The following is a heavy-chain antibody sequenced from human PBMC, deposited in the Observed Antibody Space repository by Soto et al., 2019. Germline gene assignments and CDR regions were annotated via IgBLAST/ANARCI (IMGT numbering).Heavy chain of an antibody. J-gene: IGHJ6*02. CDR3: AKGPAIVLVPAAMNYYYGMDV. Sequence: GGSLRLSCAASGFTFSSYAMSWVRQAPGKGLEWVAVISYDGSNKYYADSVKGRFTISRDNSKNTLYLQMNSLRAEDTAVYYCAKGPAIVLVPAAMNYYYGMDVWGQGTTVTVSS. D-gene: IGHD2-2*01. CDR2: ISYDGSNK. CDR1: GFTFSSYA. V-gene: IGHV3-30*18.